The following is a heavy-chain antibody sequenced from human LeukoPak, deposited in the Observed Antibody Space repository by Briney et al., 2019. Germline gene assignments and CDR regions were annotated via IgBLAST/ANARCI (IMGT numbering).Heavy chain of an antibody. CDR3: ARDRRYSYGRLAYGMDV. CDR2: ISSSGSTI. Sequence: GGSLRLSCAASGFTFSDYYMSWIRQAPGKGLEGVSYISSSGSTIYYADSVKGRFTISRDNAKNSLYLQMNSLRAEDTAVYYCARDRRYSYGRLAYGMDVWGQGTTVTVSS. V-gene: IGHV3-11*01. CDR1: GFTFSDYY. J-gene: IGHJ6*02. D-gene: IGHD5-18*01.